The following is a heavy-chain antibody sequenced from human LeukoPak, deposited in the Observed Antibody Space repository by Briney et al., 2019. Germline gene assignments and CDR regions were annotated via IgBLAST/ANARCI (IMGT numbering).Heavy chain of an antibody. Sequence: SETLSLTCTVSGAPITRYYWSWIRQPPGKGLEWIGYIYYTGSANYNPSLKSRVSISVDTSKNQFSLRLSSVTAADTAVYYCARPNSGWYNWFDPWGQGTLVTVSS. V-gene: IGHV4-59*08. J-gene: IGHJ5*02. CDR1: GAPITRYY. CDR2: IYYTGSA. CDR3: ARPNSGWYNWFDP. D-gene: IGHD6-19*01.